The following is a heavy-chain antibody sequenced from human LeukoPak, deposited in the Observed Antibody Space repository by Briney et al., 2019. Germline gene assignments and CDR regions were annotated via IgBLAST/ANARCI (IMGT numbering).Heavy chain of an antibody. J-gene: IGHJ4*02. CDR3: ASLPGIAAAVQDPYYFDY. CDR2: INHSGST. Sequence: PSETLSLTCAVYGGSFSGYYWSWIRQPPGKGLEWIGEINHSGSTNYNPSLKSRVTTSVDTSKNQFSLKLSSVTAADTAVYYCASLPGIAAAVQDPYYFDYWGQGTLVTVSS. V-gene: IGHV4-34*01. D-gene: IGHD6-13*01. CDR1: GGSFSGYY.